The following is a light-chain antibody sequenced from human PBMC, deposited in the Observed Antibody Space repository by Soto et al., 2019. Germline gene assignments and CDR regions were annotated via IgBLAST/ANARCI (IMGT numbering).Light chain of an antibody. V-gene: IGLV2-14*01. CDR1: STDFGGQNY. J-gene: IGLJ1*01. CDR3: SSYVDVVTLEV. CDR2: EVS. Sequence: QSVLTQPASVSGSLGQSITISGTGTSTDFGGQNYVSWYQQHPGRAPKLILYEVSNRPSGISNRFSGSKSGNTASLTISGLQAEDVADYYCSSYVDVVTLEVFGPGTKVTVL.